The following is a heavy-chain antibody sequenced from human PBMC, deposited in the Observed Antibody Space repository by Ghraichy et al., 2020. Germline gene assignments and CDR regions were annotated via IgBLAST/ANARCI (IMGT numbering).Heavy chain of an antibody. D-gene: IGHD1-26*01. CDR3: LRGGGAFDY. V-gene: IGHV3-7*03. Sequence: GGSLRLSCAASGFIFSSYWMSWVRQAPGKGLEWVANIKHDGSEKYYVDSVRGRFTISRDNAKNSLYLQMNSLRVEDTAVYYCLRGGGAFDYWGQGTLVTVSS. CDR1: GFIFSSYW. J-gene: IGHJ4*02. CDR2: IKHDGSEK.